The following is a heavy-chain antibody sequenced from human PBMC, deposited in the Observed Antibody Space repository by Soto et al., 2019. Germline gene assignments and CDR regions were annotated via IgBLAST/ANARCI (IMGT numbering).Heavy chain of an antibody. CDR1: GFTFSSYS. Sequence: PGGSLRLSCAASGFTFSSYSMNWVRQAPGKGLEWVSYISSSSSTIYYADSVKGRFTISRDNAKNSLYLQMNSLRDEDTAVYYCARRKFYYYDSSGYYDYFDYWGQGTLVTVYS. CDR3: ARRKFYYYDSSGYYDYFDY. D-gene: IGHD3-22*01. J-gene: IGHJ4*02. V-gene: IGHV3-48*02. CDR2: ISSSSSTI.